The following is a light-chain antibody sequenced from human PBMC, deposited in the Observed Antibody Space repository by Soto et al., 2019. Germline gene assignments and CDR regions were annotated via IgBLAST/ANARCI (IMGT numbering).Light chain of an antibody. CDR3: QQYGVSPLMFT. J-gene: IGKJ2*01. CDR2: GAS. V-gene: IGKV3-20*01. Sequence: EIVLVQSPGTLSLSPGERATLSCRASQSVSKNYLAWYQQKPGQAPRLLIYGASSRATGVPDRFSGSGTGTDFSLTITRLEPEVFAVYYCQQYGVSPLMFTFGQGTKVGVK. CDR1: QSVSKNY.